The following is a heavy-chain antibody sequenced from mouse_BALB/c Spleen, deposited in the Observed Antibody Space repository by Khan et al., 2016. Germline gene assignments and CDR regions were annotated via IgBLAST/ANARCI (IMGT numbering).Heavy chain of an antibody. J-gene: IGHJ2*01. V-gene: IGHV3-2*02. CDR1: GYSITSDYT. Sequence: EVQLQESGPGLVKPSQSLSLTCTVTGYSITSDYTWNWIRQLPGNKLEWMCFISYSGSSSYNPSLKSRISITRDTSKNQFFLQLNSVTTEDTATYFCAVIHYYGYFDYWGQGTTLTGSS. D-gene: IGHD1-2*01. CDR3: AVIHYYGYFDY. CDR2: ISYSGSS.